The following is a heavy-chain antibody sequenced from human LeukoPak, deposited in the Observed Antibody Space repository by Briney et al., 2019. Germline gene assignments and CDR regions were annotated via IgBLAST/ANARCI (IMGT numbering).Heavy chain of an antibody. CDR1: GYTFTGYY. D-gene: IGHD2-21*02. CDR3: ARDAYCGGDCYSGY. CDR2: INPNSGGT. V-gene: IGHV1-2*06. Sequence: ASVKVSCKASGYTFTGYYMHWVRQAPGQGLEWMGRINPNSGGTNYAQKFQGRVTMTRDTSISTAYMELSRLRSDDTAVYYCARDAYCGGDCYSGYWGQGTLVTVSS. J-gene: IGHJ4*02.